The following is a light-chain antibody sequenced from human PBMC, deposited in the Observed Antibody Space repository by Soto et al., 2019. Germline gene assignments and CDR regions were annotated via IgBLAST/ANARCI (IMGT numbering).Light chain of an antibody. J-gene: IGKJ4*01. CDR2: GAS. V-gene: IGKV3-15*01. Sequence: EIVMTQSPATLSVSPGERATLSCTASQSVSSNLAWYQQKPGQAPRLLIYGASTRATGIPARFSGSGSGTEFTLTISSLQSEDFAVYYCQQYSNWPPLTFGGGTKVEI. CDR3: QQYSNWPPLT. CDR1: QSVSSN.